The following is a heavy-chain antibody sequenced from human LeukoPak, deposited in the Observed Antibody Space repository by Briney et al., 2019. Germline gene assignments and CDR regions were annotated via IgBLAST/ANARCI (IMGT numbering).Heavy chain of an antibody. CDR1: GGSIRSGDYS. J-gene: IGHJ6*02. CDR2: IYYSGST. V-gene: IGHV4-31*03. D-gene: IGHD4-4*01. CDR3: ARDHTETSSLNFRNYYYYGMDI. Sequence: PSETLSLTCTVSGGSIRSGDYSWNWIRQHPGKGLEWIGYIYYSGSTYYNPSLTSRVTMSVDTSKNQFSLKLSSVTAADTAIYYCARDHTETSSLNFRNYYYYGMDIWGRGTTVIVSS.